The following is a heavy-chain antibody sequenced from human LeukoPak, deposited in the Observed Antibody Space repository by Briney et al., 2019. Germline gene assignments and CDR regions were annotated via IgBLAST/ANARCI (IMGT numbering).Heavy chain of an antibody. J-gene: IGHJ3*02. D-gene: IGHD3-10*01. CDR2: IYSGGKT. CDR1: GFIVSDNY. CDR3: VRDRRYASGSDAFDI. V-gene: IGHV3-53*01. Sequence: GGSLRLSCTASGFIVSDNYMTWVRQAPGKGLEWVSVIYSGGKTYYADSVKGRFTISRDNSKNTLYLEMNSLRAEDTAVYYCVRDRRYASGSDAFDIWGQGTMVTVSS.